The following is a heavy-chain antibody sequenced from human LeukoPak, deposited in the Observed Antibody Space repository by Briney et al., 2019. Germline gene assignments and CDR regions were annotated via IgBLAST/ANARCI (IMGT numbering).Heavy chain of an antibody. D-gene: IGHD3-10*01. CDR3: AGXPNGAGIRFDY. V-gene: IGHV3-48*01. J-gene: IGHJ4*02. Sequence: PGGSLRLSCAASGFTFGSYDMKWVRQAPGKGLEWVSHISSSSTNIHYADSVKGRFTISRDNAKNSLYLQMNSLRGEDTAVYYCAGXPNGAGIRFDYWGQGTLVTISS. CDR1: GFTFGSYD. CDR2: ISSSSTNI.